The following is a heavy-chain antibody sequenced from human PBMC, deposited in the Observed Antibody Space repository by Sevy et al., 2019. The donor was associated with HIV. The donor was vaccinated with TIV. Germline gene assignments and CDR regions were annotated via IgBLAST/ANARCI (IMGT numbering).Heavy chain of an antibody. CDR1: GFTFSKYS. D-gene: IGHD2-8*01. CDR2: LPFDCGEI. CDR3: AREGCTKPHDY. V-gene: IGHV3-23*01. Sequence: GGSLRLSCAASGFTFSKYSMSWVRQPPGKGLVWVSTLPFDCGEINYGDSVKGRFTISRDNSKSSVYLQMNNLRPEDTAVYYCAREGCTKPHDYWGQGTLVTVSS. J-gene: IGHJ4*02.